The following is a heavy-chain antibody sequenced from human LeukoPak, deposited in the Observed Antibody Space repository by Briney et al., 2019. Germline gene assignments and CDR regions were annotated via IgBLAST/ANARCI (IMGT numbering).Heavy chain of an antibody. Sequence: GGSLRLSCAASGFTVSSNYMSWVRQAPGKGLEWVSVIYSGGSTYYADSVKGRFTISRDNSKNTLYLQMNSLRAEDTAVYYCARASRAAAAPFVYWGQGTLVTVSS. D-gene: IGHD6-13*01. J-gene: IGHJ4*02. CDR1: GFTVSSNY. V-gene: IGHV3-53*01. CDR2: IYSGGST. CDR3: ARASRAAAAPFVY.